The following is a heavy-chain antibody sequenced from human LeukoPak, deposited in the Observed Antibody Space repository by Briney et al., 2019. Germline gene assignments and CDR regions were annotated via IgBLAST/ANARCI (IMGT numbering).Heavy chain of an antibody. Sequence: GGSLRLSCAASGFTVSSNYMNWVRQAPGKGLEWVSVIYGGGNIYYADSVKGRFTISRDNSKNMLYLQMDSLRAEDTAVYHCARERATSTSTWSFDYWGQGTLVTVSS. CDR1: GFTVSSNY. D-gene: IGHD2-2*01. CDR3: ARERATSTSTWSFDY. J-gene: IGHJ4*02. V-gene: IGHV3-53*05. CDR2: IYGGGNI.